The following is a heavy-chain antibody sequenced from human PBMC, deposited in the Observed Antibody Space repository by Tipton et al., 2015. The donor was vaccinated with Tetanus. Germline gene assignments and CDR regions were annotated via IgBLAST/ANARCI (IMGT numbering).Heavy chain of an antibody. V-gene: IGHV5-51*01. Sequence: VQLVQSGGEVKKPGESLKISCKGSGYIFTNYWIGWVRQKPGKCLEWMGIIYPGDSDTRYSPSFQGQVTISVDKSINPAYLQWSSLKAADTSMFYCARAHCSDGVCNFGFWGQGALVTVAS. CDR2: IYPGDSDT. CDR3: ARAHCSDGVCNFGF. J-gene: IGHJ4*02. D-gene: IGHD2-15*01. CDR1: GYIFTNYW.